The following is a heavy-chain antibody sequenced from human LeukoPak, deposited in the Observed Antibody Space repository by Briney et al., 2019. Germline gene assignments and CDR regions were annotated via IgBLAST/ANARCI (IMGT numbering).Heavy chain of an antibody. D-gene: IGHD4-17*01. CDR3: ARVSGDYSLTYYYYMDV. V-gene: IGHV1-46*01. Sequence: ASVKVSCKASGYTFTSYYMHWVRQAPGQGLEWMGIINPSGGSTSYAQKFQGRVTMTRDTSTSTVYMELSSLRSEDTAVYYCARVSGDYSLTYYYYMDVWGEGTTVTISS. J-gene: IGHJ6*03. CDR2: INPSGGST. CDR1: GYTFTSYY.